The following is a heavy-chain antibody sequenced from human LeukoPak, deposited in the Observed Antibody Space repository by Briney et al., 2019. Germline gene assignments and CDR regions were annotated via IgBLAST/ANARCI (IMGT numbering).Heavy chain of an antibody. Sequence: ASVKVSCKASGGTFSSYAISWVRQAPGPGLEWMGGIIPIFGTANYAQKFQGRVTITADESTSTAYMELSSLGSEDTAVDYCARFYDGYYYYYRDVGGKGTTVPVSS. CDR2: IIPIFGTA. V-gene: IGHV1-69*13. D-gene: IGHD3-16*01. CDR3: ARFYDGYYYYYRDV. J-gene: IGHJ6*03. CDR1: GGTFSSYA.